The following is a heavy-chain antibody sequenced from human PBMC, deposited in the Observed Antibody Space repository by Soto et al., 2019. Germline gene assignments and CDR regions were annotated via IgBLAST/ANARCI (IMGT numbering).Heavy chain of an antibody. D-gene: IGHD4-17*01. J-gene: IGHJ4*02. CDR2: ISWNSGSI. CDR3: AKAQFQNYGDYYFDY. CDR1: GFTFEDYA. V-gene: IGHV3-9*01. Sequence: DVQLVESGGGLVQPGRSLRLSCAASGFTFEDYAMHWVRQAPGKGLEWVSGISWNSGSIGYADSVKGRFTISRDNAKNSLYLQMNTLRAEDTALYYCAKAQFQNYGDYYFDYWGQGTLVTVSS.